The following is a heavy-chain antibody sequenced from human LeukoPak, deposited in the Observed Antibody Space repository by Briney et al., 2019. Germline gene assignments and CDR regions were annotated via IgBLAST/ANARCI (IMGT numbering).Heavy chain of an antibody. CDR1: GGTFSSYA. CDR2: IIPIFGTA. D-gene: IGHD5-12*01. J-gene: IGHJ6*04. Sequence: SVKVSCKASGGTFSSYAISWVRQAPAQGLEWMGGIIPIFGTANYAQKFQGRVTITADKSTSTAYMELSSLRSEDTAVYYCARAPTGYSGYDYYYYGMDVWGKGTTVTVSS. V-gene: IGHV1-69*06. CDR3: ARAPTGYSGYDYYYYGMDV.